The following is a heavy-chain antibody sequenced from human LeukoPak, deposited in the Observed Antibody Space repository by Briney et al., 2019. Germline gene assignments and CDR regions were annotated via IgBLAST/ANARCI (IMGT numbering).Heavy chain of an antibody. CDR1: GGSISSDY. CDR2: IYYSGST. V-gene: IGHV4-31*03. CDR3: ARGDPYYYDSSGYSPYYFDY. D-gene: IGHD3-22*01. Sequence: SETLSLTCTVSGGSISSDYWSWIRQHPGKGLEWIGYIYYSGSTYYNPSLKSRVTISVDTSKNQFSLKLSSVTAADTAVYYCARGDPYYYDSSGYSPYYFDYWGQGTLVTVSS. J-gene: IGHJ4*02.